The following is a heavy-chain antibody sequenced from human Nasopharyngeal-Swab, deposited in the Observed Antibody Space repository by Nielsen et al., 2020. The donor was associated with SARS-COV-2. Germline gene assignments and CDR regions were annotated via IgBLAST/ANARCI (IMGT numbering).Heavy chain of an antibody. V-gene: IGHV3-43*02. D-gene: IGHD3-3*01. J-gene: IGHJ3*01. CDR3: AKPFWSGYYSGDSFDF. CDR2: ISGDGDSA. Sequence: VRQAPGKGLEWVSLISGDGDSASYRDSVKGRFTISRENSKNSLYLQMNSLTVEDTALYYCAKPFWSGYYSGDSFDFWGQGTMVPSPQ.